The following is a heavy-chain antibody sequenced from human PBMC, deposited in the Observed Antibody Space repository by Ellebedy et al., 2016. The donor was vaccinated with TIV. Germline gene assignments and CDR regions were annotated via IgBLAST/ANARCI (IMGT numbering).Heavy chain of an antibody. D-gene: IGHD4-17*01. Sequence: GESLKISCAASGFTFSSYWMAWVRQAPGKGLEWVSKIRQDGDEIYYVESVKGRFTISRDNPKNSLFLQMNSLRDEDTAVYYCARRASYGDYAVQVNPWFDPWGQGTLVTVSS. V-gene: IGHV3-7*01. CDR1: GFTFSSYW. J-gene: IGHJ5*02. CDR2: IRQDGDEI. CDR3: ARRASYGDYAVQVNPWFDP.